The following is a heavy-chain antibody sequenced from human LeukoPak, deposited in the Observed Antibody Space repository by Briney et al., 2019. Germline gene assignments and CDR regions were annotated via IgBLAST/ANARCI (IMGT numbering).Heavy chain of an antibody. CDR1: GGSIRSSSYY. Sequence: SETLSLTCTVSGGSIRSSSYYWGGIGQPPGKGLEWIGSIYYSGSTNYKPSLRSRVTISVDTSKDQFSLKLSSVTAADTAVYYCARHAGSYYTYNFDYWGQGTLVTVSS. D-gene: IGHD3-22*01. V-gene: IGHV4-39*01. J-gene: IGHJ4*02. CDR3: ARHAGSYYTYNFDY. CDR2: IYYSGST.